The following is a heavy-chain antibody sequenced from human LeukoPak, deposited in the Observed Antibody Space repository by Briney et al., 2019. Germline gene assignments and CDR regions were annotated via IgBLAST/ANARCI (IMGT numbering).Heavy chain of an antibody. V-gene: IGHV4-59*01. Sequence: SETLSLTCTVSGGSTSSYYWSWIRQPPGKGLEWIGYIYYSGSTNYNPSLKSRVTISVDTSKNQFSLKLSSVTAADTAVYYCARDGSGSWYFDLWGRGTLVTVSS. CDR2: IYYSGST. CDR1: GGSTSSYY. J-gene: IGHJ2*01. D-gene: IGHD3-22*01. CDR3: ARDGSGSWYFDL.